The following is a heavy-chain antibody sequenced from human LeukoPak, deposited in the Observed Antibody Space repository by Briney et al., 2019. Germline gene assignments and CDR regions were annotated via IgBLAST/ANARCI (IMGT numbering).Heavy chain of an antibody. D-gene: IGHD3-10*01. CDR1: GFTFSSYA. CDR3: AKDVGGDYGSGSYENWFDP. V-gene: IGHV3-23*01. J-gene: IGHJ5*02. Sequence: GGSLRLSCAASGFTFSSYAVSWVRQAPGKGLEWVSAIVGSGGRTYYTDSVKGRFTISRDNSKNTLYLQMNSLRDEDTAVYYCAKDVGGDYGSGSYENWFDPWGQGTLVTVSS. CDR2: IVGSGGRT.